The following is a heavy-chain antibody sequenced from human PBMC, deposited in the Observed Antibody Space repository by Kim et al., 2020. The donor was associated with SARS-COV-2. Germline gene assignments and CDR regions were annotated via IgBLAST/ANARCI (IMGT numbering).Heavy chain of an antibody. V-gene: IGHV1-24*01. CDR3: ATVSSPNVLRYFDWLLPPGLFDP. Sequence: ASVKVSCKVSGYTLTELSMHWVRQAPGKGLEWMGGFDPEDGETIYAQKFQGRVTMTEDTSTDTAYMELSSLRSEDTAVYYCATVSSPNVLRYFDWLLPPGLFDPWGQGTLVTVSS. D-gene: IGHD3-9*01. CDR1: GYTLTELS. J-gene: IGHJ5*02. CDR2: FDPEDGET.